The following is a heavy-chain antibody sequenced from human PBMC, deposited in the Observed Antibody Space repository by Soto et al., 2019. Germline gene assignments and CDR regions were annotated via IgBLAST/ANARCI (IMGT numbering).Heavy chain of an antibody. Sequence: QVQLVESGGGVVQPGRSLRLSCAASGFTFSSYGMHWVRQAPGKGLEWVAVIWYDGSNKYYADSVKGRVTISRDNSKNTLYLQMNSLRAEDTAVYYCARGLRPYCSSTSCYAPFDYWGQGTLVTVSS. CDR2: IWYDGSNK. V-gene: IGHV3-33*01. J-gene: IGHJ4*02. CDR3: ARGLRPYCSSTSCYAPFDY. CDR1: GFTFSSYG. D-gene: IGHD2-2*01.